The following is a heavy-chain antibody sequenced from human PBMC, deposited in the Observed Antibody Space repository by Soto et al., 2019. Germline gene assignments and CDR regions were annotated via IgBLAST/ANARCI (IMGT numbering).Heavy chain of an antibody. D-gene: IGHD6-19*01. V-gene: IGHV1-69*13. CDR2: TTAILGTR. Sequence: SVKVSCKASGDTLSHYGVSWVRQVPGKGLEWMGGTTAILGTRDCAQKFQGRMTITSDESTTTSYMELNSLTSDDTAVYYCAAGDSSDTGDHWGQRTLVTVSS. J-gene: IGHJ4*02. CDR1: GDTLSHYG. CDR3: AAGDSSDTGDH.